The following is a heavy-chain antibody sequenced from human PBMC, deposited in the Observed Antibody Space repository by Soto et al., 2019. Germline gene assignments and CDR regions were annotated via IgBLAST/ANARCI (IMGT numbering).Heavy chain of an antibody. D-gene: IGHD3-10*01. Sequence: QVQLVESGGGVVQSWTSLRLSCAASGFTFGTYGMHWVRQAPGKRLEWLAVIWHDGSKENYADSVRGRFTISRDKYKDTVYLQMNSLRGEDTAVYYCARGFGAAVHAAHLDYWGQGTPVTVSS. CDR2: IWHDGSKE. V-gene: IGHV3-33*01. CDR1: GFTFGTYG. CDR3: ARGFGAAVHAAHLDY. J-gene: IGHJ4*02.